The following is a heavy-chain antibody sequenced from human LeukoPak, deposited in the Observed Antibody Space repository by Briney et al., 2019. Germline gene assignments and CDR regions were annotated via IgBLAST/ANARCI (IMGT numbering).Heavy chain of an antibody. D-gene: IGHD6-13*01. CDR2: IFADDLT. J-gene: IGHJ3*02. CDR1: GGSVSDHY. Sequence: GGSLRLSCVVSGGSVSDHYMSWVRQAPGKGLQWLSVIFADDLTYYEDSIKGRFTISRDRSQNTLYLQMKSLRAEDTAVYYCARTGTTEYSSSWRYAFDIWGQGTMVTVSS. V-gene: IGHV3-53*01. CDR3: ARTGTTEYSSSWRYAFDI.